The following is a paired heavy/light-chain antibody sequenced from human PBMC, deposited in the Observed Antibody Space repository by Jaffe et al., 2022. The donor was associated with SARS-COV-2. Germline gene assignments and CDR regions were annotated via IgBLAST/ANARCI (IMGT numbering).Light chain of an antibody. Sequence: ETVLTQSPGTLSLSPGERATLSCRASQSVSSSYLAWYQQKPGQAPRLLIYGASSRATGIPDRFSGSGSGTDFTLTISRLEPEDFAVYYCHQYGSSPRTFGPGTKVDIK. CDR2: GAS. J-gene: IGKJ3*01. V-gene: IGKV3-20*01. CDR1: QSVSSSY. CDR3: HQYGSSPRT.
Heavy chain of an antibody. D-gene: IGHD3-22*01. J-gene: IGHJ4*02. CDR3: ARSRGYYDF. Sequence: EVQLVESGGGLVQPGGSLRISCVASGFTFSSSWLTWVRQAPGKGLEWVANIRQDGSEIYYVDSVKGRFAISRDNAKNSLYLQMNSLRVEDTAVYYCARSRGYYDFWGQGTLVTVSS. CDR1: GFTFSSSW. CDR2: IRQDGSEI. V-gene: IGHV3-7*03.